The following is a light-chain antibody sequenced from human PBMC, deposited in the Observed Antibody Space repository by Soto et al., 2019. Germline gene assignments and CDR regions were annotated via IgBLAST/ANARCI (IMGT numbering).Light chain of an antibody. J-gene: IGLJ1*01. CDR2: RNN. CDR1: SSNIGSNY. V-gene: IGLV1-47*01. CDR3: AAWDDSLSGHYV. Sequence: QSVLTQPPSASGTPGQRVTISCSGSSSNIGSNYVYWYQQLPGTAPKLLIYRNNQRPSGVPDRFSGSKYGTSASLAISGLRSEDEADYYCAAWDDSLSGHYVFGTGTKLTVL.